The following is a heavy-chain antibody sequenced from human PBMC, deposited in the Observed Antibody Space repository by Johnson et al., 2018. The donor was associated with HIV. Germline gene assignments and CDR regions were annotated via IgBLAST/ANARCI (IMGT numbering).Heavy chain of an antibody. CDR3: ARDPLAVAGTPPSGAFDI. V-gene: IGHV3-30-3*01. J-gene: IGHJ3*02. D-gene: IGHD6-19*01. CDR2: ISHDGSNK. CDR1: GFTFSSYP. Sequence: QVQLVESGGGVVQPGRSLRLSCAASGFTFSSYPMHWVRQAPGKGLEWVAVISHDGSNKYYADSVKGRFTISRDNSKNTLYLQMNSRRAEDTAVYYCARDPLAVAGTPPSGAFDIWGQGTMVTVSS.